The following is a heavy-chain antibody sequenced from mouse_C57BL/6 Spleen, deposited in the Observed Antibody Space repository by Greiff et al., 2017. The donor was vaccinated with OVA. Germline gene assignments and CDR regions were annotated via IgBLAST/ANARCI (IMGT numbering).Heavy chain of an antibody. Sequence: VQLQQPGAELVKPGASVKVSCKASGYTFTSYWMHWVKQRPGHGLEWIGRIHPSASDTNYNQKFKGKATLTVDKSSSTAYMQLSSLTSDDSAVYYCAIEAITTVEERDYWGQGTTLTVSS. J-gene: IGHJ2*01. CDR3: AIEAITTVEERDY. V-gene: IGHV1-74*01. CDR1: GYTFTSYW. D-gene: IGHD1-1*01. CDR2: IHPSASDT.